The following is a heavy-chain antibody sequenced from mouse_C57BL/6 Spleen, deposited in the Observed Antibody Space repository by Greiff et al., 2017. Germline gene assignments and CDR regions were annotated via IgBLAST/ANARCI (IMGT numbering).Heavy chain of an antibody. CDR2: IDPETGGT. V-gene: IGHV1-15*01. Sequence: QVQLKQSGAELVRPGASVTLSCKASGYTFTDYEMHWVKQTPVHGLEWIGAIDPETGGTAYNQKFKGKAILTADKSSSTAYMELRSLTSEDSAVYYFTRSTVVEGNFDYWGQGTTLTVSS. J-gene: IGHJ2*01. CDR1: GYTFTDYE. D-gene: IGHD1-1*01. CDR3: TRSTVVEGNFDY.